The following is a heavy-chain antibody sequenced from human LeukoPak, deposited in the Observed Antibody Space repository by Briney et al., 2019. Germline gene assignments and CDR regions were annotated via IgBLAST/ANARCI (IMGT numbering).Heavy chain of an antibody. CDR2: ISYDGSNK. CDR1: GFTFSSYA. D-gene: IGHD5-12*01. J-gene: IGHJ3*02. Sequence: PGRSLRLSCAASGFTFSSYAMHWVRQAPGKGLEWVAVISYDGSNKYYADSVKGRFTISRDNSKNTLYLQMNSLRAEDTAVYYCARAEGYSGYDYAFDIWGQGTMVTVSS. CDR3: ARAEGYSGYDYAFDI. V-gene: IGHV3-30-3*01.